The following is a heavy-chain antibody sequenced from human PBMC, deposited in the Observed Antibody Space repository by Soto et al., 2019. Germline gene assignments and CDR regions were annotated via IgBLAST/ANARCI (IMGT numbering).Heavy chain of an antibody. CDR1: GYTFTSHG. Sequence: ASVKVSCKASGYTFTSHGTSWVRQAPGQGLEWMGWISAYNGNTNYAQKLQGRVTMTRDTSTSTAYMELRSLRSDATAVYYCEISLRVVYCSITSRYATEFDYWGQGTLVTVTP. CDR2: ISAYNGNT. D-gene: IGHD2-2*01. CDR3: EISLRVVYCSITSRYATEFDY. V-gene: IGHV1-18*01. J-gene: IGHJ4*02.